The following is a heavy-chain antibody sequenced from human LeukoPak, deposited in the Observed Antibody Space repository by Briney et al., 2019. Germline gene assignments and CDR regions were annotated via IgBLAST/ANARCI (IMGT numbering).Heavy chain of an antibody. Sequence: ASVKVSCKASGYTFTSYYMHWVRQAPGQGLEWMGIINPSSGSTTYAQRFQGRVTMTRDTSTSTRYMELSSLRSEDTAVDYCARDYGYTSSRSDFDWWGQGTLVTVSS. V-gene: IGHV1-46*01. CDR2: INPSSGST. CDR3: ARDYGYTSSRSDFDW. CDR1: GYTFTSYY. J-gene: IGHJ4*02. D-gene: IGHD6-13*01.